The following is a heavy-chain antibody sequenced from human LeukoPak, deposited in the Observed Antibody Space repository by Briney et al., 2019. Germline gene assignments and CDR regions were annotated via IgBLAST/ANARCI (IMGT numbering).Heavy chain of an antibody. D-gene: IGHD1-26*01. V-gene: IGHV3-23*01. CDR1: GFTFNSYW. CDR2: ISGSGGST. Sequence: GGSLRLSCAASGFTFNSYWMHWVRQAPGKGLEWVSAISGSGGSTYYADSVKGRFTISRDNSKNTLYLQMNSLRAEDTAVYYCAKASGSYRTLWYYGMDVWGQGTTVTVSS. J-gene: IGHJ6*02. CDR3: AKASGSYRTLWYYGMDV.